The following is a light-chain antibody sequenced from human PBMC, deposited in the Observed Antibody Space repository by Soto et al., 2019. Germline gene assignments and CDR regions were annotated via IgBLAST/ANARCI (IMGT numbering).Light chain of an antibody. CDR2: KVS. Sequence: DVWMTQSPRWLPVTLGQAASISCRSNQSLVYSDGIAYFSCVQKRPGQSPRRRSDKVSNRDSGVPDRVSGSGSGTDFTLKSIMVDAEEVGVYYCMQGTQGLPTFGQVTRFEIK. V-gene: IGKV2-30*01. J-gene: IGKJ5*01. CDR1: QSLVYSDGIAY. CDR3: MQGTQGLPT.